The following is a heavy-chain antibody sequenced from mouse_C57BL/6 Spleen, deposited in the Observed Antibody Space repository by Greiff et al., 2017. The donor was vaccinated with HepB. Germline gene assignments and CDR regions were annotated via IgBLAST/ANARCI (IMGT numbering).Heavy chain of an antibody. CDR2: IYPGSGNT. CDR3: ARQKLGYFDV. J-gene: IGHJ1*03. CDR1: GYSFTSYY. V-gene: IGHV1-66*01. Sequence: QVQLQQSGPELVKPGASVKISCKASGYSFTSYYIHWVKQRPGQGLEWIGWIYPGSGNTKYNEKFKGKATLTADTSSSTAYMQLSSLTSEDSAVYYCARQKLGYFDVWGTGTTVTVSS.